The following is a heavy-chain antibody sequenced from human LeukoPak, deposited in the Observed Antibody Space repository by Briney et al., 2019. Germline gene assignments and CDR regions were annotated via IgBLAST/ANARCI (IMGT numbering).Heavy chain of an antibody. D-gene: IGHD3-3*01. CDR3: AKVGYDFWSGYADY. V-gene: IGHV1-18*01. J-gene: IGHJ4*02. CDR2: ISVYTTNT. CDR1: GYTFTGHG. Sequence: GASVKVSCKASGYTFTGHGISWVRQAPGQGLEWMGWISVYTTNTAYTERLQDRITMTTDPSTSTAYLELRSLRFDDTAVYYCAKVGYDFWSGYADYWGQGTLVTVSS.